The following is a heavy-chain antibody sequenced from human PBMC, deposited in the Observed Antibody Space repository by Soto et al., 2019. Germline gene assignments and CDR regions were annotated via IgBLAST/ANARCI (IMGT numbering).Heavy chain of an antibody. D-gene: IGHD6-19*01. V-gene: IGHV4-59*11. CDR2: IHYIGTT. CDR3: ARVSYNSGWYPDY. Sequence: PSETLSLTCTVSGGSITGHYWSWIRQPPGKGLEWIGQIHYIGTTSYSPSLRSRVTISADTSKNQFSLKLNSVTAADTAVYYCARVSYNSGWYPDYWGQGTLVTVS. J-gene: IGHJ4*02. CDR1: GGSITGHY.